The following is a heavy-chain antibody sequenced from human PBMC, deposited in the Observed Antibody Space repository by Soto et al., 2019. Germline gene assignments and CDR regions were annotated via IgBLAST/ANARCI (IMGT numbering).Heavy chain of an antibody. CDR3: VRGQWLPRGEY. V-gene: IGHV4-34*01. CDR2: INHSGST. D-gene: IGHD6-19*01. CDR1: GGSFSGYC. Sequence: QVQLDQWGAGLLKPSETLSLTCAVYGGSFSGYCWTWIRQPPGKGLEWIGEINHSGSTNYNPALKSRVNISVDTSENQFSLRLTSVTAADTAVYYCVRGQWLPRGEYWGQGTLVTVSS. J-gene: IGHJ4*02.